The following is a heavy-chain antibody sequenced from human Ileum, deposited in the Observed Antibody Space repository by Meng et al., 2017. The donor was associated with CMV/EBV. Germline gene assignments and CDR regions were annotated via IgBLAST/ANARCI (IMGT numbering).Heavy chain of an antibody. V-gene: IGHV4-39*07. CDR1: GGSVSSNTYY. Sequence: QLQLQESGPGLVKPSETLSHTCSVTGGSVSSNTYYWAWIRQSPGEGLEWIGSMYHSGSTYHNPSLKSRVTISVDTSKNQFSLKLNSVTAADTAVYYCARWRSSGWYFFDFWGQGTLVTVSS. D-gene: IGHD6-19*01. CDR3: ARWRSSGWYFFDF. J-gene: IGHJ4*02. CDR2: MYHSGST.